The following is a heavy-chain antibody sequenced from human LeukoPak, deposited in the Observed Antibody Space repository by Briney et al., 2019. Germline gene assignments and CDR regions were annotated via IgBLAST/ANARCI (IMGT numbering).Heavy chain of an antibody. CDR3: ARVQLERRGAFDI. CDR2: IYYSGST. Sequence: SETLSLTCAVSGGSISSYYWSWIRQPPGKGLEWIGSIYYSGSTYYNPSLKSRVTISVDTSKNQFSLKLSSVTAADTAVYYCARVQLERRGAFDIWGQGTMVTVSS. CDR1: GGSISSYY. J-gene: IGHJ3*02. V-gene: IGHV4-59*12. D-gene: IGHD1-1*01.